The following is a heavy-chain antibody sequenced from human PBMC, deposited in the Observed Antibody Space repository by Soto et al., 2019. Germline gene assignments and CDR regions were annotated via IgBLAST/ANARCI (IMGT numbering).Heavy chain of an antibody. CDR3: AADPTLTIFGVVIPSYYYYYGMDV. J-gene: IGHJ6*02. CDR1: GFTFTSSA. V-gene: IGHV1-58*01. Sequence: SVKVSCKASGFTFTSSAVQWVRQARGQRLEWIGWIVVGSGNTNYAQKFQERVTITRDMSTSTAYMEMSSLRSEDTAVYYCAADPTLTIFGVVIPSYYYYYGMDVWG. CDR2: IVVGSGNT. D-gene: IGHD3-3*01.